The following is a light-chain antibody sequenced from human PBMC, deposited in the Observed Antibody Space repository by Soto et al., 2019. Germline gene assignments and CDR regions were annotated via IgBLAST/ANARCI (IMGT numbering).Light chain of an antibody. CDR2: EVS. Sequence: QSVLTQPASVSGSPGQSITISCTGTSSDVGGYNYVSWYQQHPGKAPKIMIYEVSNRPSGVSNRFSGSKSGNTASLTISGLQAEDEADYYCSSYTISSSWVFGGGTKVTVL. CDR1: SSDVGGYNY. V-gene: IGLV2-14*01. CDR3: SSYTISSSWV. J-gene: IGLJ3*02.